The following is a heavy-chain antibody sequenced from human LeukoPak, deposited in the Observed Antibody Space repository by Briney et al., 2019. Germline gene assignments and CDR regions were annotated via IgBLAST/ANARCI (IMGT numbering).Heavy chain of an antibody. V-gene: IGHV3-7*01. CDR1: GFTFSSYW. CDR2: IKQDGSEK. J-gene: IGHJ4*02. CDR3: ARIAAAAHLYFDY. Sequence: GGSLRLSCAASGFTFSSYWMSWVRQAPGKGLEWVANIKQDGSEKYYVDSVKGRFTISRDNAKNSLYLQMNSLRAEDTAVYYCARIAAAAHLYFDYWGQGTLVTVSS. D-gene: IGHD6-13*01.